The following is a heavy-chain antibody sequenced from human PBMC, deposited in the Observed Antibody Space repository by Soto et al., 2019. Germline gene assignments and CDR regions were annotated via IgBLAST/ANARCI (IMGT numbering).Heavy chain of an antibody. D-gene: IGHD2-2*01. J-gene: IGHJ6*02. CDR3: ARSQGSSTSLEIYYYYYYGMDV. CDR1: GGTFSSYA. V-gene: IGHV1-69*01. CDR2: IIPIVGSA. Sequence: QVQLVQSGAEVKKPGSSVKVSCKASGGTFSSYAISWVRQAPGQGLEWMGGIIPIVGSANYAQKFQGRVTITADESTRTAYMELGSLRSEDTAVYYCARSQGSSTSLEIYYYYYYGMDVWGQGTTVTVSS.